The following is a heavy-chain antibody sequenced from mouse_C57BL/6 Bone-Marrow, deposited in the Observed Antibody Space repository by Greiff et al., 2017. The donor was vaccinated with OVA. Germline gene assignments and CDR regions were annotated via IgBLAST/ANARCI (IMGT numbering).Heavy chain of an antibody. J-gene: IGHJ3*01. CDR1: GYTFTSYD. CDR2: SYPRDGST. Sequence: VQLQQSGPELVKPGASVKLSCKASGYTFTSYDINWVKQRPGQGLEWIGWSYPRDGSTKYNEKFKGKATLTVDPSSSTAYMELHSLTSEDSAVYFCAREELRLRVFAYWGQGTLVTVSA. D-gene: IGHD3-2*02. CDR3: AREELRLRVFAY. V-gene: IGHV1-85*01.